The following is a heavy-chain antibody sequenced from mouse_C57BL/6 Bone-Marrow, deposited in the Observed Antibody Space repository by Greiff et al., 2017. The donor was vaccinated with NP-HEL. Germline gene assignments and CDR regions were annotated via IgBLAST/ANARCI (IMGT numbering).Heavy chain of an antibody. CDR1: GFTFSDYY. CDR3: ARDGNYDYEDWYFDV. Sequence: EVMLVESEGGLVQPGSSMKLSCTASGFTFSDYYMAWVRQVPEKGLEWVANINYDGSSTYYLDSLKSRFIISRDNAKNILYLQMSSLKSEDTATYYCARDGNYDYEDWYFDVWGTGTTVTVSS. D-gene: IGHD2-4*01. J-gene: IGHJ1*03. CDR2: INYDGSST. V-gene: IGHV5-16*01.